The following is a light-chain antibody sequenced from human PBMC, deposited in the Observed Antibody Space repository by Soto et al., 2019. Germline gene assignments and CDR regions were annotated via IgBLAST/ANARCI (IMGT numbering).Light chain of an antibody. Sequence: EIVLTQSPATLSLSPGERATLSCRASQSVSSYLALYQQKPGQAPRILIYDASNRATGIPARFSGSGSGTDFTLTISSLEPEDFAVYYCQQRSNWPITFGQGTRLDIK. J-gene: IGKJ5*01. CDR2: DAS. V-gene: IGKV3-11*01. CDR1: QSVSSY. CDR3: QQRSNWPIT.